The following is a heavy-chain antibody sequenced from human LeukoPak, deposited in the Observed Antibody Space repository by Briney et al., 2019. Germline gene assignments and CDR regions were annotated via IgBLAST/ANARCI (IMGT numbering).Heavy chain of an antibody. V-gene: IGHV3-23*01. D-gene: IGHD1-7*01. CDR1: GFTYSSYA. Sequence: GGSLRLSCAASGFTYSSYAMSWVRQAPGKGLGWVSAISGSGGSTYYADSVKGRFTISRDNSKNTLYLQMNSLRAEDTAVYYCAKFRNNWNYAGNFDYWGQGTLVTVSS. J-gene: IGHJ4*02. CDR2: ISGSGGST. CDR3: AKFRNNWNYAGNFDY.